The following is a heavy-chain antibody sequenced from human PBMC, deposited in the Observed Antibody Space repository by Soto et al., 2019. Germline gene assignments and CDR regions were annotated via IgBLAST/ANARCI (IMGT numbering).Heavy chain of an antibody. CDR3: ARARRAAXPRLRXYYXXXV. CDR2: INHSGST. D-gene: IGHD6-6*01. J-gene: IGHJ6*02. CDR1: GGSFSGYY. Sequence: PSETLSLTCAVYGGSFSGYYWSWIRQPPGKGLEWIGEINHSGSTNYNPSLKSRVTISVDTSKNQFSLKLSSVTAADTAVYYCARARRAAXPRLRXYYXXXVWGQXTTVTVSS. V-gene: IGHV4-34*01.